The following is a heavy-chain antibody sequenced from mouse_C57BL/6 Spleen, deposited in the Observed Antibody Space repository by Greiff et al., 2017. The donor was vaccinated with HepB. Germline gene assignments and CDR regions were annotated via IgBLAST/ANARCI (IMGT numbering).Heavy chain of an antibody. CDR1: GYAFSSSW. Sequence: VQLVESGPELVKPGASVKISCKASGYAFSSSWMNWVKQRPGKGLEWIGRIYPGDGDTNYNGKFKGKATLTADKSSSTAYMQLSSLTSEDSAVYFCASYYGSSYGFAYWGQGTLVTVSA. J-gene: IGHJ3*01. CDR3: ASYYGSSYGFAY. V-gene: IGHV1-82*01. D-gene: IGHD1-1*01. CDR2: IYPGDGDT.